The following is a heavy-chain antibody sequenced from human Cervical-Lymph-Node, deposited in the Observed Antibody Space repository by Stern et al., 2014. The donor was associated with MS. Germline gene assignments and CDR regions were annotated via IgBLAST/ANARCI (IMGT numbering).Heavy chain of an antibody. CDR3: AKDGGQWLPSGWFDP. D-gene: IGHD6-19*01. J-gene: IGHJ5*02. Sequence: QVQLVQSGGGVVQPGKSLRLSCAASGFTFSDYGMHWVRQAPGTGLQWVALISFDGSGKYLADSVKGRFTVSRDNAKNTVYLQMNSLRFDDTAIYFCAKDGGQWLPSGWFDPWGQGRLVTVYS. V-gene: IGHV3-30*18. CDR2: ISFDGSGK. CDR1: GFTFSDYG.